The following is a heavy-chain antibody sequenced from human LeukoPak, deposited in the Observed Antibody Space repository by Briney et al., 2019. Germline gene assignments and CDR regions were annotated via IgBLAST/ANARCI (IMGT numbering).Heavy chain of an antibody. V-gene: IGHV5-51*01. D-gene: IGHD2-2*01. J-gene: IGHJ3*02. Sequence: GESLKISRNGSGYSFTSYCIGWVRQMPGKGLEWIGIIYPGDSDTRYSPSFQGQVTISADKSISHAYLQWSSLKGSDTAMYYCARLGGYCSSTSCYPDAFDIWGQGTMVTVSS. CDR1: GYSFTSYC. CDR2: IYPGDSDT. CDR3: ARLGGYCSSTSCYPDAFDI.